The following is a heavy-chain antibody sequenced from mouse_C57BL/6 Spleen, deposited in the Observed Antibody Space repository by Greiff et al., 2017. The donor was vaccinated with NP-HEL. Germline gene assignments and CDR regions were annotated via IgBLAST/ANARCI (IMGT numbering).Heavy chain of an antibody. CDR3: AREDYYYDEGYYYARDY. V-gene: IGHV1-76*01. CDR2: IYPGSGNT. D-gene: IGHD2-4*01. J-gene: IGHJ4*01. Sequence: QVQLQQSGAELVRPGASVKLSCKASGYTFTDYCINWVKQRPGQGLEWIARIYPGSGNTYYNEKFKGKATLTAEKSSSTAYMQLSSLTSEDSGVYFGAREDYYYDEGYYYARDYWGQGTSVTVSS. CDR1: GYTFTDYC.